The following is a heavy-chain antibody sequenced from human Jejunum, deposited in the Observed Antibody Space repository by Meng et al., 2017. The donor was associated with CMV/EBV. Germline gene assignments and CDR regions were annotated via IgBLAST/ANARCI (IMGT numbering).Heavy chain of an antibody. D-gene: IGHD1-26*01. CDR2: ITHSGST. V-gene: IGHV4-34*01. J-gene: IGHJ4*02. CDR3: APGFRSWSGSYSS. Sequence: VTIQQWVAALSKHSGPLALRVGCYGAAFSGDGSWGRQPPGKGLEWIGEITHSGSTNYNVSLKSRVTISIDTSKNQFSLKLSSVTATDTAVYYCAPGFRSWSGSYSSWGQGTLVTVSS. CDR1: GAAFSGDG.